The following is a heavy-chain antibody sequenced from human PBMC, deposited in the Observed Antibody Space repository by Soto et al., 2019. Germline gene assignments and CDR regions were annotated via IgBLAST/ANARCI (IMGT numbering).Heavy chain of an antibody. CDR1: GGSVSDGGYY. D-gene: IGHD3-10*01. CDR2: IYYSGST. V-gene: IGHV4-31*03. J-gene: IGHJ5*02. CDR3: ARDFGAEADYYGTSP. Sequence: QVQLQESGPGLVKPSQTLSLTCTVSGGSVSDGGYYWSWIRQHPGKGLEWLGTIYYSGSTHYNPSLKSRLSISLDMSKSQFSLKLSSVTAADTARYCCARDFGAEADYYGTSPWGQGILVTVSS.